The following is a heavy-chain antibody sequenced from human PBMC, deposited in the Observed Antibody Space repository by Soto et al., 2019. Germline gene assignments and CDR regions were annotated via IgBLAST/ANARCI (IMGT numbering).Heavy chain of an antibody. J-gene: IGHJ5*02. V-gene: IGHV1-69*06. CDR1: GGTFSSYA. CDR2: IIPIFGTA. Sequence: ASVKVSCKASGGTFSSYAISWVRQAPGQGLEWMGGIIPIFGTANYAQKFQGRVTITADKSTSTAYMELSSLRSEDTAVYYRARDNLGYYDSSGYSYNVDPWGQGTLVTVSS. CDR3: ARDNLGYYDSSGYSYNVDP. D-gene: IGHD3-22*01.